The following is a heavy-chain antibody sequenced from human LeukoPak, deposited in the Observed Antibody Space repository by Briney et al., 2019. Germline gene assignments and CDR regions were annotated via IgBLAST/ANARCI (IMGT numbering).Heavy chain of an antibody. CDR3: ARDLSYSSSHRMEFQH. Sequence: SVKVSCKASGGTCSSYAISWVRQAPGQGLEWLGGIIPIFGTANYAQKFQGRVTITADESTSTAYMELSSLRSEDTAVYYCARDLSYSSSHRMEFQHWGQGTLVTVSS. V-gene: IGHV1-69*01. CDR1: GGTCSSYA. CDR2: IIPIFGTA. D-gene: IGHD6-6*01. J-gene: IGHJ1*01.